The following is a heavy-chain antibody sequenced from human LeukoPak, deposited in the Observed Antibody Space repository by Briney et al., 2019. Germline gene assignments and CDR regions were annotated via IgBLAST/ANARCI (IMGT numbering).Heavy chain of an antibody. CDR2: ISGSGDST. V-gene: IGHV3-23*01. J-gene: IGHJ4*02. D-gene: IGHD3-22*01. CDR3: ARVSGGLVVTYHFDY. Sequence: PGGSLRLSCAASGFTFSNYAMSWVRQAPGKGLEWVSGISGSGDSTYHANSVKGRFTISRDNAKNSLYLQMNSLRDEDTAVYYCARVSGGLVVTYHFDYWGQGTLVTVSS. CDR1: GFTFSNYA.